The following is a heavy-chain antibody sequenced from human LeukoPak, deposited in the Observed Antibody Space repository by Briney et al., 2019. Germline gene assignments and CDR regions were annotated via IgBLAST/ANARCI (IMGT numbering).Heavy chain of an antibody. Sequence: GGSLRLSCAASGFTFSSYGMHWVRQAPGKGLEWVAVIWYDGSNKYYADSVKGRFTISRDNSKSTLYLQMNSLRAEDTAVYYCAKDLQHRGATIGYWGQGTLVTVSS. CDR2: IWYDGSNK. V-gene: IGHV3-33*06. CDR3: AKDLQHRGATIGY. CDR1: GFTFSSYG. D-gene: IGHD1-26*01. J-gene: IGHJ4*02.